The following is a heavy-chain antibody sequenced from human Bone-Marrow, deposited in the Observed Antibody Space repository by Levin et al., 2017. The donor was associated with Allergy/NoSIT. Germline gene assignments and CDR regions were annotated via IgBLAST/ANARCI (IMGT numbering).Heavy chain of an antibody. D-gene: IGHD5-18*01. CDR1: GFIFSDYY. V-gene: IGHV3-11*01. J-gene: IGHJ4*02. CDR3: AREVTGGGSFDY. Sequence: GGSLRLSCAASGFIFSDYYMSWIRQAPGKGLEWISYISNSGTTMQYADSVKGRFTISRDNAKNSLYLQMNSLRAEDTAVYYCAREVTGGGSFDYWGQGTLVTVSS. CDR2: ISNSGTTM.